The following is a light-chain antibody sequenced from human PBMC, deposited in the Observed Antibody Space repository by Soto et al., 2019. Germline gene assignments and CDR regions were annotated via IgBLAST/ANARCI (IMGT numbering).Light chain of an antibody. Sequence: QSALTQPRSVSGSPGQSVTISCTGTSSDVGGYNNVSWYQQHPGKAPKHMISDVRKRPSGVPYRFSGSQSGNTASLTNYGLQAEDEADYYCCSYAGRYTLVFGGGTKLTLL. CDR2: DVR. V-gene: IGLV2-11*01. CDR1: SSDVGGYNN. J-gene: IGLJ2*01. CDR3: CSYAGRYTLV.